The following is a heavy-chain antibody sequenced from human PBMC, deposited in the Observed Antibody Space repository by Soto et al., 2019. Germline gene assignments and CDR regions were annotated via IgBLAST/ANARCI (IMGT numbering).Heavy chain of an antibody. CDR1: GFTFSSYG. V-gene: IGHV3-33*01. CDR3: AREFGDYDILTGYYKGPLVEY. D-gene: IGHD3-9*01. J-gene: IGHJ4*02. Sequence: GGSLRLSCAASGFTFSSYGMHWVRQAPGKGLEWVAVIWYDGSNKYYADSVKGRFTISRDNSKNTLYLQMNSLRAEDTAVYYCAREFGDYDILTGYYKGPLVEYWGQGTLVTVS. CDR2: IWYDGSNK.